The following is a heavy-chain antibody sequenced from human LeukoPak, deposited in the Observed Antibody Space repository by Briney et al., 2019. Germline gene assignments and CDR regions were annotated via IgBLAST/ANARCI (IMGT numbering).Heavy chain of an antibody. CDR3: ARVGNNVYDY. V-gene: IGHV4-38-2*01. Sequence: SETLSLTCVVSGYSISSGYYWGWIRQPPGKGLEWIGNIYHSGSTFYNPSLKSRVTISVDTSKNQFSLKLSSVIAADTAVYFCARVGNNVYDYWGRGTLVTVSS. J-gene: IGHJ4*02. CDR2: IYHSGST. CDR1: GYSISSGYY. D-gene: IGHD1-14*01.